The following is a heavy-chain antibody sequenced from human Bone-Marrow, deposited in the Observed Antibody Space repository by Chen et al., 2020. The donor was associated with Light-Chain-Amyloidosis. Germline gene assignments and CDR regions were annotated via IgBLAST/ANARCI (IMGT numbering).Heavy chain of an antibody. CDR1: GYSISSGYY. V-gene: IGHV4-38-2*01. J-gene: IGHJ3*02. D-gene: IGHD2-2*01. CDR2: IYHSGST. Sequence: QVQLQESGPGLVKPSETLSFTCAVSGYSISSGYYWGWIRQPPGKGLEWIGSIYHSGSTYYNPSLKSRVTISVDTSKNQFSLKLSSVTAADTAMYFCTRAWRSTSDGRHDAFDIWGQGTMVTVSS. CDR3: TRAWRSTSDGRHDAFDI.